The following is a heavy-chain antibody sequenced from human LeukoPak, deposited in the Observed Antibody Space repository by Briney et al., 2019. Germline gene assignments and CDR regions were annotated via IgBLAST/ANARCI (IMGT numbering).Heavy chain of an antibody. Sequence: GGSLRLSCAASGFTFSSYAMHWVRQAPRKGLEYVSAITSNGGSTYYANSVKGRFTVSRDNSKNTLYLQMGSLRAEDMAVYYCARGYCSSTSCYTDYWGQGTLVTVSS. V-gene: IGHV3-64*01. J-gene: IGHJ4*02. D-gene: IGHD2-2*02. CDR2: ITSNGGST. CDR3: ARGYCSSTSCYTDY. CDR1: GFTFSSYA.